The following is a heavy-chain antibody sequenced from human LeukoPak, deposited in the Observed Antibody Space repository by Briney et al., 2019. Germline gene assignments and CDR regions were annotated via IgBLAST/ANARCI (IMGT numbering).Heavy chain of an antibody. CDR1: GFTFSSYG. D-gene: IGHD1-1*01. CDR2: IRYDGSNK. CDR3: VKEPQELEPIGG. Sequence: GGSLRLSCAASGFTFSSYGMHWVRQAPGKGLEWVAFIRYDGSNKYYADSVKGRFTISRDNSKNTLYLQMNSLRAEDTAVYYCVKEPQELEPIGGWGQGTMVTVSS. J-gene: IGHJ3*01. V-gene: IGHV3-30*02.